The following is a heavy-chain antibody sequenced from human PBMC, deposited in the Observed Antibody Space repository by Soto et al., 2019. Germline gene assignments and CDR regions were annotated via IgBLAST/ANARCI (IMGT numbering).Heavy chain of an antibody. J-gene: IGHJ4*02. CDR3: ARASGVYAFDY. CDR1: CGSISSYY. V-gene: IGHV4-59*01. Sequence: PSETLSLTCTVSCGSISSYYWSWIRQPPGKGLEWIGYIYYSGSTNYNPSLKSRVTISVDTSKNQFSLKLSSVTAADTAVYYCARASGVYAFDYWGQGTLVTVSS. D-gene: IGHD2-8*01. CDR2: IYYSGST.